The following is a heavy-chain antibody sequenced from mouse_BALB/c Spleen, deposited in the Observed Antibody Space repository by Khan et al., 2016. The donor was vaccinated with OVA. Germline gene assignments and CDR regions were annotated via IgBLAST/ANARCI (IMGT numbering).Heavy chain of an antibody. CDR2: INPSTGYT. Sequence: QVQLKESGAELAKPGASVKMSCKASGYTFINYWILWVKQRPGQGLAWIGYINPSTGYTEYNQNFKDKAQLTADKSSSTAYMQLSSLTSEDSAVYYCARKGLRWDFDYWGQGTTLTVSS. V-gene: IGHV1-7*01. CDR3: ARKGLRWDFDY. J-gene: IGHJ2*01. CDR1: GYTFINYW. D-gene: IGHD1-1*01.